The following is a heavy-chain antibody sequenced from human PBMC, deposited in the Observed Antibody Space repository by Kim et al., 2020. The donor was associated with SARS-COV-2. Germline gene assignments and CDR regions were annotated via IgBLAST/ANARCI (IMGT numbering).Heavy chain of an antibody. V-gene: IGHV3-7*03. Sequence: GGSLRLSCVESGITSSSYWLTWVRQAPGKGLEWVANIKRDGSERYYGDSVMGRFTISRDNAKSAVYLQMNSLRSEDTAVYYCGISGSWGKATVVGVAS. CDR2: IKRDGSER. J-gene: IGHJ4*02. CDR1: GITSSSYW. D-gene: IGHD3-10*01. CDR3: GISGS.